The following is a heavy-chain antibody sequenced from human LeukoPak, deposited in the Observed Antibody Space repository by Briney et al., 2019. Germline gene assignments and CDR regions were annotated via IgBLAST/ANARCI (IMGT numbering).Heavy chain of an antibody. CDR1: GFTFSDYY. CDR2: ISSSGSTI. D-gene: IGHD3-9*01. V-gene: IGHV3-11*01. J-gene: IGHJ4*02. Sequence: PGGSLRLSCAASGFTFSDYYMSWIRQAPGKGLERVSYISSSGSTIYYADSVKGRFTISRDNAKNSLYLQMNSLRAEDTAVYYCARSTSRGRYFDWPTEFDYWGQGTLVTVSS. CDR3: ARSTSRGRYFDWPTEFDY.